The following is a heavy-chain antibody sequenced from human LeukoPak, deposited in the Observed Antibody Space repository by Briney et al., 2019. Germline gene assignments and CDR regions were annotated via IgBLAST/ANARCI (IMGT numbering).Heavy chain of an antibody. Sequence: PLETLSLTCAVSGYSISSGYYWGWIRQPPGKGLEWIGSISHSGSTYYNPSLKSRVTISVDTSKNQFSLKLSSVTAADTAVYYCASLGSGSYSRKNWYFDLWGRGTLVTVSS. CDR2: ISHSGST. V-gene: IGHV4-38-2*01. D-gene: IGHD3-10*01. CDR3: ASLGSGSYSRKNWYFDL. CDR1: GYSISSGYY. J-gene: IGHJ2*01.